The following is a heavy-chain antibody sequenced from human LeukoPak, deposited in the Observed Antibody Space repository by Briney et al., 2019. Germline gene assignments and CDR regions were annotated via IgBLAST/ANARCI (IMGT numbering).Heavy chain of an antibody. Sequence: PGGSLRLSCAASGFTFSSFAMSWVRQAPGKGLEWVSAISGSGGSTYYADSVKGRFTISRDNSKNTLYLQMNSLRAEDTAVYYCAKSEGSGSYSLSYYYCMDVWGKGTTVTVSS. CDR3: AKSEGSGSYSLSYYYCMDV. CDR2: ISGSGGST. J-gene: IGHJ6*03. CDR1: GFTFSSFA. D-gene: IGHD3-10*01. V-gene: IGHV3-23*01.